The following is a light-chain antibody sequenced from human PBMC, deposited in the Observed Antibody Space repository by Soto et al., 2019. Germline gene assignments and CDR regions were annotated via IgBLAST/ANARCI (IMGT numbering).Light chain of an antibody. CDR3: SSYTGSSTYV. Sequence: QSVLTQPPSVSGSPGQSVTISCTGTSSDVGSYNRVSWYQQPPGTAPKLMIYEVSNRPSGVPDRFSGSKSGNTASLTISGLQAEDEADYYCSSYTGSSTYVFGTGIKVTVL. CDR1: SSDVGSYNR. J-gene: IGLJ1*01. CDR2: EVS. V-gene: IGLV2-18*02.